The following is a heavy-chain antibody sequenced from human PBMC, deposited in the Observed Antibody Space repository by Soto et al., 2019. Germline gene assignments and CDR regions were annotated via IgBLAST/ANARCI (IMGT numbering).Heavy chain of an antibody. CDR1: GFTFSSYA. CDR2: ISGSGGST. Sequence: PGGSLRLSCAASGFTFSSYAMSWVRQAPGKGLEWGSAISGSGGSTYYADSVKGRFTISRDNSKNTLYLQMNSLRAEDIDVYYCGKRGGGGGANKTEYFEHLCQGTLVTVSS. V-gene: IGHV3-23*01. J-gene: IGHJ1*01. D-gene: IGHD3-16*01. CDR3: GKRGGGGGANKTEYFEH.